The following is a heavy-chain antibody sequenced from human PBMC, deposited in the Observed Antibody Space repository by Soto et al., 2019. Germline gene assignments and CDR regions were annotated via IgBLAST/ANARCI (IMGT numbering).Heavy chain of an antibody. Sequence: EVQLVESGGGFVQPGRSLRLSCAASGFTFDDYAMHWVRQAPGKGLEWVSGISWNSGSIGYADSVKGRFTISRDNAKISLYLQMNSLRAEDTALYSCAKDSSSWLVWNWFYPWGQGTLVTVAS. CDR3: AKDSSSWLVWNWFYP. CDR2: ISWNSGSI. J-gene: IGHJ5*02. V-gene: IGHV3-9*01. CDR1: GFTFDDYA. D-gene: IGHD6-13*01.